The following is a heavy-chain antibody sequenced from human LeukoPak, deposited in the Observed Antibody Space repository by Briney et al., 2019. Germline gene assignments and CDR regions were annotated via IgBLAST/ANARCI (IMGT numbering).Heavy chain of an antibody. V-gene: IGHV5-51*01. J-gene: IGHJ5*02. CDR3: ARLRTYYYDSSGYYPDGGSWFDP. CDR2: IYPGDSDT. CDR1: GYSFTSYW. D-gene: IGHD3-22*01. Sequence: GESLKISCQGSGYSFTSYWIGWVRQMPGKGLEWMGIIYPGDSDTRYSPSFQGQVTISADKSISTAYLQWSSLKASDTAVYYCARLRTYYYDSSGYYPDGGSWFDPWGQGTLVTVSS.